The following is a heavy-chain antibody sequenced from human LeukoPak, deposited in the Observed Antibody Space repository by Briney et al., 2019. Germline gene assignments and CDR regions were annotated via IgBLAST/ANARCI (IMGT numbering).Heavy chain of an antibody. CDR1: GFTFSSYS. CDR2: ISSSSSTI. Sequence: GGSLRLSCAASGFTFSSYSMNWVRQAPGKGLEWVSYISSSSSTIYYADSVKGRFTISRDNAKNSLYLQMNSLRAEDTVVYYCAREGPYSGYDAFDYWGQGTLVTVSS. D-gene: IGHD5-12*01. J-gene: IGHJ4*02. CDR3: AREGPYSGYDAFDY. V-gene: IGHV3-48*01.